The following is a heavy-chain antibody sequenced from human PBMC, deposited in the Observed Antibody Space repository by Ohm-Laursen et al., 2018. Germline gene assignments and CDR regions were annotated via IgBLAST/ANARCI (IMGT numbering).Heavy chain of an antibody. D-gene: IGHD6-19*01. CDR2: IAPDGGAK. Sequence: SLRLSCTASGLTFSNFWMSWVRQAPGKGLERLANIAPDGGAKYYVDSVKGRFTMSRDNTKSSLYLQMYGLRAEDTAVYYCARDFGWGWDYWGQGSLITVSS. J-gene: IGHJ4*02. V-gene: IGHV3-7*01. CDR1: GLTFSNFW. CDR3: ARDFGWGWDY.